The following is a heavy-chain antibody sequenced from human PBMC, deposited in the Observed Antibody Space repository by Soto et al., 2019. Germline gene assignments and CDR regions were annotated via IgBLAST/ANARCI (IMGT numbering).Heavy chain of an antibody. CDR2: ISSGANT. Sequence: EVQLLESGGGLVQPGGSLRLSCAASGFTFSSYAMSWVRQAPGKGLECVSSISSGANTYYTDSVRGRFTISRDNSKNSLYLQMSSLRADDKAIYYCAKASATVKSDGMDVWGQGTTVTVSS. V-gene: IGHV3-23*01. CDR3: AKASATVKSDGMDV. J-gene: IGHJ6*02. CDR1: GFTFSSYA.